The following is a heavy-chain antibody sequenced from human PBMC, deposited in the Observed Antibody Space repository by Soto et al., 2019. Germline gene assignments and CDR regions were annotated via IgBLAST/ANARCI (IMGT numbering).Heavy chain of an antibody. CDR2: IIPIFGTA. CDR3: ASSRRGVRGVIITYYYYGMDV. CDR1: GGTFSSYA. V-gene: IGHV1-69*13. D-gene: IGHD3-10*01. Sequence: SVKVSCKASGGTFSSYAISWVRQAPGQGLEWMGGIIPIFGTANYAQKFQGRVTITADESTSTAYMELSSLRSEDTAVYYCASSRRGVRGVIITYYYYGMDVWGQGTTVTVSS. J-gene: IGHJ6*02.